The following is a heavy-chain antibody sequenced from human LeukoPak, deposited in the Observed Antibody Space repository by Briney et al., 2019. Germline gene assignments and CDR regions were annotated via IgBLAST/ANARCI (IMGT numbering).Heavy chain of an antibody. V-gene: IGHV3-33*01. J-gene: IGHJ4*02. D-gene: IGHD3-22*01. CDR3: ARDSSGYFGD. CDR1: GFTFSSYG. Sequence: GRSLRLSCAASGFTFSSYGMHWVRQAPGKGLEWVAVIWYDGSNKYYADSVKGRFIISRDNSKNTLYLQMNSLRAEDTAVYYCARDSSGYFGDWGQGTLVTVSS. CDR2: IWYDGSNK.